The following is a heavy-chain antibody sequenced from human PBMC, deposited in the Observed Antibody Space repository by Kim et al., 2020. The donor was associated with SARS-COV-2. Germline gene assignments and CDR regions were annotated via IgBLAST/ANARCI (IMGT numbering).Heavy chain of an antibody. J-gene: IGHJ5*02. Sequence: ASVKVSCKVSGYTLTELSMHWVRQAPGKGLEWMGGFDPEDGETIYAQKFQGRVTMTADTSTDTAYMELSSLRSEDTAVYYCATSCSITSCHWLDPWGQGT. CDR3: ATSCSITSCHWLDP. CDR1: GYTLTELS. D-gene: IGHD2-2*01. V-gene: IGHV1-24*01. CDR2: FDPEDGET.